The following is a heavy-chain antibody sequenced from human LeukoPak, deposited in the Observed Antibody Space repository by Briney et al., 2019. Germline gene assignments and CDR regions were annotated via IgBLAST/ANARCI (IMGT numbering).Heavy chain of an antibody. CDR3: AREGLNSDAFDI. J-gene: IGHJ3*02. CDR1: GFIFSNYA. V-gene: IGHV3-7*03. Sequence: HSGASLRLSCAASGFIFSNYAMYWVRQAPGKGLEWVANIKQDGSEKYYVDSVKGRFTISRDNAKNSLYLQMNSLRAEDTAVFYCAREGLNSDAFDIWGQGTMVTVSS. CDR2: IKQDGSEK.